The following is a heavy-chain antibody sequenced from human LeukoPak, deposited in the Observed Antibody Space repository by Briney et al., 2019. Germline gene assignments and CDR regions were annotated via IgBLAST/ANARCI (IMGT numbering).Heavy chain of an antibody. CDR2: TRNKANSYTT. CDR3: AREAGYGYAFDY. CDR1: GFTFSDHY. J-gene: IGHJ4*02. V-gene: IGHV3-72*01. Sequence: GGSLRLSCAASGFTFSDHYMDWVRQAPGKGLEWVGRTRNKANSYTTEYAASVKGRFTISRDDSKNSLYLQMNSLKTEDTAVYYCAREAGYGYAFDYWGQGTLVTVSS. D-gene: IGHD5-18*01.